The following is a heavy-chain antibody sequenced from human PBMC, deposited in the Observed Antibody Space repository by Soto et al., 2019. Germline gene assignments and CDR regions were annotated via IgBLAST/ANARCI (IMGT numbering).Heavy chain of an antibody. D-gene: IGHD3-3*01. CDR2: INAGNGNT. V-gene: IGHV1-3*01. J-gene: IGHJ3*02. Sequence: ASVKVSCKASGYTFTSYAMHWVRQAPGQGLEWMGWINAGNGNTKYSQKFQGRVTITRDTSASTAYMELSSLRSEDTAVYYCAIDILTAPNDFRSYDAFDIWGQGTMVTVSS. CDR1: GYTFTSYA. CDR3: AIDILTAPNDFRSYDAFDI.